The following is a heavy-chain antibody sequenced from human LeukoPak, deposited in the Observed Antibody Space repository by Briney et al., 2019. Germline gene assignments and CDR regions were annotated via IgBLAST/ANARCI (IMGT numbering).Heavy chain of an antibody. V-gene: IGHV3-9*01. J-gene: IGHJ5*02. D-gene: IGHD4-17*01. Sequence: PGRSPRLSCAASGFTFDDYAMHWVRQAPGKGLEWVSGISWNSGSIGYADSVKGRFTISRDNAKNSLYLQMNSLRAEDTALYYCAKGGVTTLNWFDPWGQGTLVTVSS. CDR3: AKGGVTTLNWFDP. CDR1: GFTFDDYA. CDR2: ISWNSGSI.